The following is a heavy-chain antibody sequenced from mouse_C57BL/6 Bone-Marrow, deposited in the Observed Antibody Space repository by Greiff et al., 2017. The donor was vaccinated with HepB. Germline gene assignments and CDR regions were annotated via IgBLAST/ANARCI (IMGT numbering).Heavy chain of an antibody. Sequence: QVQLQQPGAELVKPGASVKLSCKASGYTFTSYWMHWVKQRPGRGLEWIGRIDPNSGGTKYNEKFKSKATLTVDKPSSTAYMQLSSLTSEASAVYYCARGDWTTGVARRWYFDVWGTGTTVTVSS. CDR1: GYTFTSYW. CDR3: ARGDWTTGVARRWYFDV. J-gene: IGHJ1*03. CDR2: IDPNSGGT. V-gene: IGHV1-72*01. D-gene: IGHD1-1*01.